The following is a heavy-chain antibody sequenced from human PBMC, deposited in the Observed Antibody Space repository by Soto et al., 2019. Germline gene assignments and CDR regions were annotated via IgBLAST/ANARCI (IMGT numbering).Heavy chain of an antibody. CDR3: AKDHLGYCSGGSCYSYFDY. J-gene: IGHJ4*02. D-gene: IGHD2-15*01. CDR2: ISGSGGST. Sequence: GGSLSLSCAASGFTFSSYAMSWVRQAPGKGLEWVSAISGSGGSTYYADSVKGRFTISRDNSKNTLYLQMNSLRAEDTAVYYCAKDHLGYCSGGSCYSYFDYWGQGTLVTVSS. V-gene: IGHV3-23*01. CDR1: GFTFSSYA.